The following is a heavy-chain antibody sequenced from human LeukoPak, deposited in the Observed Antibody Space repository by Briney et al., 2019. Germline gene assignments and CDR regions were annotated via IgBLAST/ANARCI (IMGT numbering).Heavy chain of an antibody. J-gene: IGHJ6*02. Sequence: ASVKVSCKASGYTFSSYGISWVRQAPGQGLEWMGWISGYNGNINYAQSLQGRVTMTTDTFTSTAYMELRSLRSDDTAVYYCARDRLYSYGYYGMDVWGQGSTVTVSS. D-gene: IGHD5-18*01. CDR3: ARDRLYSYGYYGMDV. V-gene: IGHV1-18*01. CDR1: GYTFSSYG. CDR2: ISGYNGNI.